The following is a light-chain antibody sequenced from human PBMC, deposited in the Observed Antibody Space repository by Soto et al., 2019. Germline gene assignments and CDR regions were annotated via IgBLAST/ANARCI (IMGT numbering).Light chain of an antibody. CDR3: QHYGSSRT. CDR2: GAS. CDR1: QSVSSN. V-gene: IGKV3D-15*01. Sequence: MTQSPSSLSVSVGDRVTLSCRASQSVSSNLAWYQQKPGQTPRLLVYGASSRATGIPDRFSGSGSGTDFTLTISSLQSEDFAVYYCQHYGSSRTFGQGTKVDIK. J-gene: IGKJ1*01.